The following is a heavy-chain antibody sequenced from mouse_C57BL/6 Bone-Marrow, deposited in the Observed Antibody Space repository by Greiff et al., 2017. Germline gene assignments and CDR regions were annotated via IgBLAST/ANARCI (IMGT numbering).Heavy chain of an antibody. CDR2: ISGGGGNT. J-gene: IGHJ1*03. CDR3: SRQVTTVLATKYFDV. D-gene: IGHD1-1*01. V-gene: IGHV5-9*01. CDR1: GFTFSSYT. Sequence: EVKLQESGGGLVKPGGSLKLSCAASGFTFSSYTMSWVRQTPEKRLQWVAAISGGGGNTYYPASVTGRFTISRDNDKNILYLQMSSLRSEDTALYYCSRQVTTVLATKYFDVWGTGTTVTVSS.